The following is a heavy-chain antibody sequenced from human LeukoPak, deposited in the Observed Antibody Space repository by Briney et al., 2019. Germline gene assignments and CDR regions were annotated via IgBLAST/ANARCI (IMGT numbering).Heavy chain of an antibody. V-gene: IGHV1-18*01. Sequence: ASVKVSCKASGYTFTSYGISWVRQAPGQGLEWMGWISAYNGNTNYAQKLQGRVTMTTDTSTSTAYMELRSLRSDDTAGYYCAKVTPPHYYGSGSYSPDYYYYYGMDVWGQGTTVTVSS. CDR1: GYTFTSYG. D-gene: IGHD3-10*01. CDR2: ISAYNGNT. J-gene: IGHJ6*02. CDR3: AKVTPPHYYGSGSYSPDYYYYYGMDV.